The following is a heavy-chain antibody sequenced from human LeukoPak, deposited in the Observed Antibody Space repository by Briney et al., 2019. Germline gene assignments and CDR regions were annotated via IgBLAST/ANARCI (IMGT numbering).Heavy chain of an antibody. D-gene: IGHD3-10*01. CDR3: ARDRKGEVLLWFGEAEHFDY. CDR1: GYTFTSYG. Sequence: ASVKVSRKASGYTFTSYGISWVRQAPGQGLEWMGWISAYNGNTNYAQKLQGRVTMTTDTSTSTAYMELRSLRSDDTAVYYCARDRKGEVLLWFGEAEHFDYWGQGTLVTVSS. V-gene: IGHV1-18*01. CDR2: ISAYNGNT. J-gene: IGHJ4*02.